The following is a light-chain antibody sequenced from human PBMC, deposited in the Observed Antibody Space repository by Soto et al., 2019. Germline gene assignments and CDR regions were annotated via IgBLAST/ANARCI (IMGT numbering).Light chain of an antibody. CDR2: DAS. J-gene: IGKJ5*01. CDR3: QQRSNWPPIT. CDR1: QSVKTF. V-gene: IGKV3-11*01. Sequence: EIVLTQSPATLSLYPGQRANLSCRASQSVKTFLVWYQHRPGQAPRVLIYDASHRASGIPARFSGSGSGTDFTLTISSLEPEDAALYYCQQRSNWPPITSGQGTRLAI.